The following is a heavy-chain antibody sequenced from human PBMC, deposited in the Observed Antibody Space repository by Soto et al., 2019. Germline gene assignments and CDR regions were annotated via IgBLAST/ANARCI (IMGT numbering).Heavy chain of an antibody. CDR3: ARGYYYDSSGYYFDN. CDR1: GYSFTSHF. CDR2: IKPGTGDT. V-gene: IGHV1-3*01. D-gene: IGHD3-22*01. J-gene: IGHJ4*01. Sequence: ASVKVSCKASGYSFTSHFIHWLREAPGQRLECVGWIKPGTGDTKFLQEFQGRLTITRDTSATTAYMELSNLRSGDTAVYYCARGYYYDSSGYYFDNWGQGTLVTVSS.